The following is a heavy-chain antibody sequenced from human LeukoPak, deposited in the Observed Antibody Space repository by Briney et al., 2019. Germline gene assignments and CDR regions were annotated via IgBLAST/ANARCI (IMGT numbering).Heavy chain of an antibody. V-gene: IGHV3-23*01. CDR3: AKDKGLYYDSSGYHP. Sequence: GGSLRLSYAASGFTFSSYSMNWVRQAPGKGLEWVSAISGSGGSTYYADSVKGRFTISRDNSKNTLYLQMNSLRAEDTAVYYCAKDKGLYYDSSGYHPWGQGTLVTVSS. CDR1: GFTFSSYS. CDR2: ISGSGGST. D-gene: IGHD3-22*01. J-gene: IGHJ5*02.